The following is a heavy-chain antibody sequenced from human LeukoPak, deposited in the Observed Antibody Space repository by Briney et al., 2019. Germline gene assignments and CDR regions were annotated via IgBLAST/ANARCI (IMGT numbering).Heavy chain of an antibody. CDR3: ARDNTVTANWFDP. V-gene: IGHV5-51*01. CDR2: IYPGDSDT. J-gene: IGHJ5*02. Sequence: KTGESLEISCKGSGYSFTSYWIGWVRQMPGKGLEWMGIIYPGDSDTRYSPSFQGQVTISADKSISTAYLQWSSLKASDTAMYYCARDNTVTANWFDPWGQGTLVTVSS. CDR1: GYSFTSYW. D-gene: IGHD4-17*01.